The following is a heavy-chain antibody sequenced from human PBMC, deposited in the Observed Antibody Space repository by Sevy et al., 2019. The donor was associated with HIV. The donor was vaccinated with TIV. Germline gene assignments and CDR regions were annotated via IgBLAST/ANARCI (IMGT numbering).Heavy chain of an antibody. D-gene: IGHD6-19*01. CDR2: FDPEYGEI. CDR3: ATSYRIAVADFDY. CDR1: GYTLTELS. J-gene: IGHJ4*02. Sequence: ASVKVSCKVSGYTLTELSIHWVRQAAGKGLEWMGGFDPEYGEIIYAQKFQGRVTMTEDTSAETGYMELSSLRSDDTAVYYCATSYRIAVADFDYWGQGTQVTVSS. V-gene: IGHV1-24*01.